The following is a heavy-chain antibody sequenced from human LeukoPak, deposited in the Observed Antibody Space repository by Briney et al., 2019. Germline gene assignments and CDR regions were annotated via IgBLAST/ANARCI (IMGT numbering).Heavy chain of an antibody. J-gene: IGHJ4*02. D-gene: IGHD2-2*01. CDR1: GFTFSSYA. CDR2: ISYDGSNK. V-gene: IGHV3-30*04. Sequence: GSLRLSCAASGFTFSSYAMHWVRQAPGKGLEWVAVISYDGSNKYYADSVKGRFTISRDNSKNTLYLQMNSLRAEDTAVYYCAKDMCSSTSCYRAFDYWGQGTLVTVSS. CDR3: AKDMCSSTSCYRAFDY.